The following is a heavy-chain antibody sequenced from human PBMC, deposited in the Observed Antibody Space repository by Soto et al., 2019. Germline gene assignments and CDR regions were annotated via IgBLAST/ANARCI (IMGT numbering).Heavy chain of an antibody. CDR1: GFTFSSYA. CDR3: AKVGIDCSSTSCYPYYYYYMDV. Sequence: GGSLRLSCAASGFTFSSYAMSWVRQAPGKGLEWVSAISGSGGSTYYADSGKGRFTISSDNSKNTLYLQMNSLRAEDTAVYYCAKVGIDCSSTSCYPYYYYYMDVWGKGTTVTVSS. V-gene: IGHV3-23*01. J-gene: IGHJ6*03. D-gene: IGHD2-2*01. CDR2: ISGSGGST.